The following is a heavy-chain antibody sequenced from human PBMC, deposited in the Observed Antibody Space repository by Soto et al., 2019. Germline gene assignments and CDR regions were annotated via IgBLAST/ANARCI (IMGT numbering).Heavy chain of an antibody. Sequence: GASVKVSCKASGGTFSSYTISWVRQAPGQGLEWMGRIIANLGITNYAQKLQGRVTMTTDTSTSTAYMELRSLRSDDTAVYYCARCAYGDYGDYWGQGTLVTAPQ. J-gene: IGHJ4*02. D-gene: IGHD4-17*01. V-gene: IGHV1-69*02. CDR3: ARCAYGDYGDY. CDR2: IIANLGIT. CDR1: GGTFSSYT.